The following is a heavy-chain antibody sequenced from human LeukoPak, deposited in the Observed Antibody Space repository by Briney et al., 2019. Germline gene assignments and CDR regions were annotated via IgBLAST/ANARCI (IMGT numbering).Heavy chain of an antibody. CDR3: AKDLFGELLGLGMDV. V-gene: IGHV3-30*18. CDR2: ISYDGSNK. J-gene: IGHJ6*02. CDR1: GFTFSSYG. Sequence: PGGSLRLSCAASGFTFSSYGMHWVRQAPGKGLEWVAVISYDGSNKYYADSVKGRFTISRDNSKNTLYLQMNSLRAEDTAVYYCAKDLFGELLGLGMDVWGQGTTVTVSS. D-gene: IGHD3-10*02.